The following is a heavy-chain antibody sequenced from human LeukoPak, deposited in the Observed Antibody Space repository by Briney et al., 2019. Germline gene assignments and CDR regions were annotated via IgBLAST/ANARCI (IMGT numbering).Heavy chain of an antibody. J-gene: IGHJ4*02. CDR2: IDSSGSTI. Sequence: PGGSLRLSCAASGFTFSSYEMHWVRQAPGKGLEWVSYIDSSGSTIYYVDSVKGRFTISRDNAKNSLYLQMNSLRAEDTAVYYSVREGVYYFDYWGQGSLVTVSS. CDR1: GFTFSSYE. CDR3: VREGVYYFDY. D-gene: IGHD3-10*01. V-gene: IGHV3-48*03.